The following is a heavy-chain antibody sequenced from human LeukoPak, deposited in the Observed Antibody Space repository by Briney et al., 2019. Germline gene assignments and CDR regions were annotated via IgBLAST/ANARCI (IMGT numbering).Heavy chain of an antibody. CDR2: ISYDGSNK. J-gene: IGHJ4*02. D-gene: IGHD1-26*01. Sequence: GRSLRLSCAASGFTFSSYAMHWVRQAPGKGLEWVAVISYDGSNKYYADSVKGRFAISRDNSKNTLYLQMNSLRAEDTAVYYCNGHAEGAKGGYWGQGTLVTVSS. CDR1: GFTFSSYA. V-gene: IGHV3-30*09. CDR3: NGHAEGAKGGY.